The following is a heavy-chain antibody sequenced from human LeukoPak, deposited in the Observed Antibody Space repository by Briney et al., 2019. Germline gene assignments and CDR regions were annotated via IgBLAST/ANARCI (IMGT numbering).Heavy chain of an antibody. V-gene: IGHV4-59*01. D-gene: IGHD3-10*01. CDR3: AREGYYGSGSYYDY. CDR2: IYYSGST. Sequence: PSETLSLTCTVSGGCISSYYWSWIRQPPGKGLEWIGYIYYSGSTNYNPSLMSRVTISVDTSKNRFSLKLSSVTAADTAVYYCAREGYYGSGSYYDYWGQGTLVTVSS. J-gene: IGHJ4*02. CDR1: GGCISSYY.